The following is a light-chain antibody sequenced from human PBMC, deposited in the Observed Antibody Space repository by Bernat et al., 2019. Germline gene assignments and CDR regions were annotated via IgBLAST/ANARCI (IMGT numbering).Light chain of an antibody. CDR3: QAWDSRCSVV. V-gene: IGLV3-1*01. CDR2: QDN. J-gene: IGLJ3*02. CDR1: DLGSKY. Sequence: SYDLTQPPSVSVSLGQTASITCSVDDLGSKYAYWYQRKPGQSPVLIIYQDNQRPSGIPERFSGSNSGNTDVLTIRGTQAMDEAEYFFQAWDSRCSVVFGGGSKMTVL.